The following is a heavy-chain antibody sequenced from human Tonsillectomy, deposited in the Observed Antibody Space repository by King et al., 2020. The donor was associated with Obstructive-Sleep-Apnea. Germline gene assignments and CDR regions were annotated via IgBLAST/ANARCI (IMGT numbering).Heavy chain of an antibody. D-gene: IGHD2-21*02. CDR3: AKVQPGDGYMAYFGY. Sequence: VQLVESGGGLVQPGGSLRLSCAASGFTFSSYWMSWVRQAPGKGLEWVANIKQDGSEKYYVDSVRGRFTISRDNAKNSLYLQMNGLRAEDTAVYFCAKVQPGDGYMAYFGYWGQGTLVTVSS. J-gene: IGHJ4*02. V-gene: IGHV3-7*03. CDR1: GFTFSSYW. CDR2: IKQDGSEK.